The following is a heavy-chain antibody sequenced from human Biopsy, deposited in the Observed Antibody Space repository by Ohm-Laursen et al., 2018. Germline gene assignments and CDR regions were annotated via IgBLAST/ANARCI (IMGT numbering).Heavy chain of an antibody. V-gene: IGHV1-2*02. CDR2: ISPNSGGT. CDR3: ARDIMNRIAGLVARSDVFDV. J-gene: IGHJ3*01. CDR1: GYAVNDYF. Sequence: SVTLSCPGSGYAVNDYFLHWLRQAPGQGPGWLGWISPNSGGTNYAQKFQGRVTMTTDTSTSTVYLELRRLISDDTAVYYCARDIMNRIAGLVARSDVFDVWGQGTLVTVSS. D-gene: IGHD3-16*01.